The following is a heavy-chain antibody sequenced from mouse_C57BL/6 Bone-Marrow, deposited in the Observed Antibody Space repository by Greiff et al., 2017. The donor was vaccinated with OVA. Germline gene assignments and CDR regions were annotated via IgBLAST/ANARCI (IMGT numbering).Heavy chain of an antibody. J-gene: IGHJ3*01. V-gene: IGHV1-19*01. Sequence: EVKLEESGPVLVKPGASVKLSCKASGYTFTDYYMNWVKQSHGKSLEWIGVINPYNGGTSYNQKFKGKATLTVDKSSSTAYMELNSLTSEDSAVYYCARWGPAWFAYGGQGTLVTVSA. CDR1: GYTFTDYY. CDR3: ARWGPAWFAY. CDR2: INPYNGGT.